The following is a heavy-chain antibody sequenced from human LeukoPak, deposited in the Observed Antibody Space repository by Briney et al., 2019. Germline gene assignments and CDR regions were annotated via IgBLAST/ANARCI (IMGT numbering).Heavy chain of an antibody. CDR3: ARGTLIGSSTSPRYYYYMDV. CDR2: INPNSGGT. J-gene: IGHJ6*03. Sequence: ASVKVSCKASGYTFTGYYTHWVRQAPGQGLEWMGWINPNSGGTNYAQKFQGRVTMTRDTSISTAYMELSRLRSDDTAVYYCARGTLIGSSTSPRYYYYMDVWGKGTTVTVSS. V-gene: IGHV1-2*02. D-gene: IGHD2-2*01. CDR1: GYTFTGYY.